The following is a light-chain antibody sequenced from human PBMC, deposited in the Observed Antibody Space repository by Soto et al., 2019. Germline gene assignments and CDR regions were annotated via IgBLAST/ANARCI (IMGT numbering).Light chain of an antibody. J-gene: IGLJ1*01. CDR1: NSDVGSYNL. CDR2: KGS. V-gene: IGLV2-23*01. Sequence: SVLPQAASGSGSPGQSITISCTGTNSDVGSYNLVSWYQQHPGKAPKLVIYKGSERPSGVSNRFSGSKSGNTASLTISGLQAEDDADYYCCSYAGSITFYVFGTGTKVTVL. CDR3: CSYAGSITFYV.